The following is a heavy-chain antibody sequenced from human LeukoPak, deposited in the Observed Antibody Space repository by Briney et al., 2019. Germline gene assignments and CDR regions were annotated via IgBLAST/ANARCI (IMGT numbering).Heavy chain of an antibody. V-gene: IGHV2-5*02. Sequence: SGPTLVKPTQTLTLTCTFSGFSLNISGVTVGCIRQPPAKALEWLALIYWDDDKRYRPSLKSRLTITKDTSKNQVVLTMTNMDPVDTATYYCAHRLAVSLGGEYCSSRSCEFDSWGQGTLVTVSS. CDR3: AHRLAVSLGGEYCSSRSCEFDS. D-gene: IGHD2-2*01. CDR1: GFSLNISGVT. CDR2: IYWDDDK. J-gene: IGHJ4*02.